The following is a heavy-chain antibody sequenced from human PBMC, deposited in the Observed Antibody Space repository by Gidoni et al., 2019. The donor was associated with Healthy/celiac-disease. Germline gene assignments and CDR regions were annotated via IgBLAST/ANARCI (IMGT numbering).Heavy chain of an antibody. CDR3: AADPGYYGSGSYYNGNFDY. D-gene: IGHD3-10*01. V-gene: IGHV1-58*02. CDR1: GFTFTSSA. J-gene: IGHJ4*02. CDR2: IVVGSGNT. Sequence: QMQLVQSGPEVKKPGTSVKVSCKASGFTFTSSAMQWVRQALGQRLDWIGWIVVGSGNTNYEQKFQERVTITRDMSTSTAYMELSSLRSEDTAVYYCAADPGYYGSGSYYNGNFDYWGQGTLVTVSS.